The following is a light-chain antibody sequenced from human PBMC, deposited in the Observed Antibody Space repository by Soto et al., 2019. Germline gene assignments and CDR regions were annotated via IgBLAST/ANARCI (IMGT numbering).Light chain of an antibody. J-gene: IGKJ3*01. CDR2: GAS. CDR3: QRYNSVPNT. Sequence: DVQMTQSPSSLSASVGDGVTITCRASQGISHYLAWYQQKPGRVPKLLIYGASTLHSGVPSRFSGSGSGTDFTLTINSLQPEDVATYYCQRYNSVPNTFGPGTKVDIK. V-gene: IGKV1-27*01. CDR1: QGISHY.